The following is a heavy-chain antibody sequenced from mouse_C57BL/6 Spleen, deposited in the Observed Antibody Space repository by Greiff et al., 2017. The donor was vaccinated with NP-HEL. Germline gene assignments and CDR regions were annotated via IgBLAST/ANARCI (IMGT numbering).Heavy chain of an antibody. V-gene: IGHV2-2*01. Sequence: QVQLQQSGPGLVQPSQSLSITCTVSGFSLTSYGVHWVRQSPGKGLEWLGVIWSGGSTDYNAAFISRLSISKDNSKSQVFFKMNSLQADDTAIYYCARGGYDYEASWFAYWGQGTLVTVSA. J-gene: IGHJ3*01. CDR1: GFSLTSYG. CDR3: ARGGYDYEASWFAY. CDR2: IWSGGST. D-gene: IGHD2-4*01.